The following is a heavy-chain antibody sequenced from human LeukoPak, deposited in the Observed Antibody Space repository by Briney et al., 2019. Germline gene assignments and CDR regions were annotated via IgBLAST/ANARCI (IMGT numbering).Heavy chain of an antibody. D-gene: IGHD1-26*01. Sequence: ASVKVSCEASGDFFSSNANSWVRQAPGQGLEWMGWMNPNSGNTGYAQKFQGRVTMTRNTSISTAYMELSSLRSEDTAVYYCARGRRIVGATPVECWGQGTLVTVSS. CDR2: MNPNSGNT. CDR1: GDFFSSNA. CDR3: ARGRRIVGATPVEC. V-gene: IGHV1-8*02. J-gene: IGHJ4*02.